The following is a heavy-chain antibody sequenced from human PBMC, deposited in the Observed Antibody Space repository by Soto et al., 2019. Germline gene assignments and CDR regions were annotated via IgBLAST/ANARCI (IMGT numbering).Heavy chain of an antibody. V-gene: IGHV3-53*01. Sequence: EVQLVESGGGLIQPGGSLRLSCAASGFTVSSNYMSWVRQAPGKGLEWVSVIYSGGSTYYADYVKGRFTISRDNSKTTLYLQMNSLRAEDTAVYYCARDFVVTSNLPPLKYYYYGMDVWGQGTTVTVSS. CDR1: GFTVSSNY. CDR2: IYSGGST. J-gene: IGHJ6*02. CDR3: ARDFVVTSNLPPLKYYYYGMDV. D-gene: IGHD4-4*01.